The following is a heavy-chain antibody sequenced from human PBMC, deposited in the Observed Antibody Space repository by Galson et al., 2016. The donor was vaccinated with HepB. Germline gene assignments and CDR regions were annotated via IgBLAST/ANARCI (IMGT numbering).Heavy chain of an antibody. CDR2: ISANSGNT. D-gene: IGHD6-25*01. V-gene: IGHV1-18*04. Sequence: SVKVSCKASGYTFTTYGISWVRQAPGQGLEWLGWISANSGNTNYAQNLQGRVTLTTDTSTTTPYMERRSLRSDDTAVYYCARDVRHGMDVWGQGTTVTVSS. J-gene: IGHJ6*02. CDR3: ARDVRHGMDV. CDR1: GYTFTTYG.